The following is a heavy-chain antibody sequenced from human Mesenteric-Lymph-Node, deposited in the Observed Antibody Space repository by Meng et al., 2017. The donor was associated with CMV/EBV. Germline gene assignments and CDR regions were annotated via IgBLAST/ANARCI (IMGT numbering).Heavy chain of an antibody. CDR3: ARDEAAQNYYYYGMDV. J-gene: IGHJ6*02. Sequence: SETLSLTCAVYGGSFSGYYWSWIRQPPGKGLEWIGEINHSGSTNCNPSLKSRVTISVDTSKNQFSLKLSSVTAADTAVYYCARDEAAQNYYYYGMDVWGQGTTVTVSS. CDR1: GGSFSGYY. D-gene: IGHD6-13*01. CDR2: INHSGST. V-gene: IGHV4-34*01.